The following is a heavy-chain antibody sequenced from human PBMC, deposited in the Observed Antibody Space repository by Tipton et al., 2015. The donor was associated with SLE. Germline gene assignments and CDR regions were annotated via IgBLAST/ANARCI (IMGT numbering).Heavy chain of an antibody. Sequence: LRLSCAVYGGSFSGYYWSWIRQPPGKGLEWIGEINHSGSTNYNPSLKSRVTISVDTSKNQFSLKLSSVTAADTAVYYCARTQYPLGGVIAPFDYWGQGTLVTVSS. J-gene: IGHJ4*02. V-gene: IGHV4-34*01. CDR1: GGSFSGYY. D-gene: IGHD3-16*02. CDR3: ARTQYPLGGVIAPFDY. CDR2: INHSGST.